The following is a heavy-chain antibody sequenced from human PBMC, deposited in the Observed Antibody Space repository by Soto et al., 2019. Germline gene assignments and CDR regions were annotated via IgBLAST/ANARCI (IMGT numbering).Heavy chain of an antibody. D-gene: IGHD6-6*01. CDR2: INPSGGST. CDR1: GYTFTTYY. J-gene: IGHJ4*02. Sequence: ASVKVSCKASGYTFTTYYMYWVRQAPGQGLEWMGIINPSGGSTSFAQKFQGRVTMTRDTSTSTVYMELISLTSEDTAVYYCARDAGMESRPYLDYWGQGTLVTVSS. CDR3: ARDAGMESRPYLDY. V-gene: IGHV1-46*01.